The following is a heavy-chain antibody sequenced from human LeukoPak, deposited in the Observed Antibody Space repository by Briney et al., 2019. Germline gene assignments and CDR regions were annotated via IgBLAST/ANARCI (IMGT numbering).Heavy chain of an antibody. CDR2: INQSGSN. D-gene: IGHD3-10*01. V-gene: IGHV4-34*01. J-gene: IGHJ3*01. CDR1: GGSFSGFY. Sequence: SETLSLTCAVYGGSFSGFYWSWIRQPPGKGLEWIGEINQSGSNNYNPSLKSRVTISVDTSKNQFSLKLSSVTAADTAVYYCARDRQIVVRAHGTLDLWGQGTMVTVSS. CDR3: ARDRQIVVRAHGTLDL.